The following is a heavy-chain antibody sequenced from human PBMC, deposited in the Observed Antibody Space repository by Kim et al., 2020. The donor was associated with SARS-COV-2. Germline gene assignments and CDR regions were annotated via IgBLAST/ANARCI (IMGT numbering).Heavy chain of an antibody. CDR2: IYTSGST. V-gene: IGHV4-4*07. CDR3: ARGFSYYYDSSGYYYYYYGMDV. Sequence: SETLSLTCTVSGGSISSYYWSWIRQPAGKGLEWIGRIYTSGSTNYNPSLKSRVTMSVDTSKNQFSLKLSSVTAADTAVYYCARGFSYYYDSSGYYYYYYGMDVGGQGTTVTVSS. D-gene: IGHD3-22*01. CDR1: GGSISSYY. J-gene: IGHJ6*02.